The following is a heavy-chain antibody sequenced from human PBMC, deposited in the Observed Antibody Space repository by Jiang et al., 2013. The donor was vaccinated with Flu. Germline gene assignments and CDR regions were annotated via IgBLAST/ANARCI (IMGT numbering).Heavy chain of an antibody. CDR1: GGSISSSSYY. D-gene: IGHD3-9*01. CDR3: ARRDSYYDIMDV. Sequence: GSGLVKPSETLSLTCTVSGGSISSSSYYWGWIRQPPGKGLEWIGSIYYSGSTYYNPSLKSRVTISVDTSKNQFSLKLSSVTAADTAVYYCARRDSYYDIMDVWGQGTTVTVSS. V-gene: IGHV4-39*01. CDR2: IYYSGST. J-gene: IGHJ6*02.